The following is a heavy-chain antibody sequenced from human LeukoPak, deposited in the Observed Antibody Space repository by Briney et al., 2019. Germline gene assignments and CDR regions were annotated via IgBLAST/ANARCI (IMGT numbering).Heavy chain of an antibody. V-gene: IGHV3-21*01. CDR2: ISSSSNYI. Sequence: PGGSLRLSCAASGFTFSSYSMNWVRQAPGKGLEWVSSISSSSNYIYYADSVKGRFTISRDNAKNSLYLQMNSLRAEDTAVYYCARYYDILTGYDYWGQGTLVTVSS. CDR1: GFTFSSYS. J-gene: IGHJ4*02. D-gene: IGHD3-9*01. CDR3: ARYYDILTGYDY.